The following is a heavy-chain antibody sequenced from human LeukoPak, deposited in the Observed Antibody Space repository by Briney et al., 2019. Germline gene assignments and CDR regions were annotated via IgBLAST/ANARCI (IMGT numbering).Heavy chain of an antibody. J-gene: IGHJ4*02. Sequence: SETLSLTCAVYGGSFSGYYWSWIRQPPGKGLEWIGEINHSGSTNYNPSLKSRVTISVDTSKNQFSLKLSSVTAADTAVYYCARLGTGYYGAADSWGQGTLVTVSS. CDR2: INHSGST. CDR3: ARLGTGYYGAADS. CDR1: GGSFSGYY. V-gene: IGHV4-34*01. D-gene: IGHD1-26*01.